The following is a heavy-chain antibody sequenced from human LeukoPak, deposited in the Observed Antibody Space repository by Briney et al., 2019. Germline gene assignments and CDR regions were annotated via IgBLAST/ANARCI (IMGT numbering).Heavy chain of an antibody. Sequence: SETLSLTCTVSGNSISSSYYWGWIRQPPGKGLEWIGSIYNRGTNHYNPSLKSRVTISVDTSKNQFSLKLSSVTAADTAVYYCARETSQKGAHYMDVWGKGTTVTISS. J-gene: IGHJ6*03. CDR2: IYNRGTN. V-gene: IGHV4-38-2*02. CDR1: GNSISSSYY. CDR3: ARETSQKGAHYMDV. D-gene: IGHD3-16*01.